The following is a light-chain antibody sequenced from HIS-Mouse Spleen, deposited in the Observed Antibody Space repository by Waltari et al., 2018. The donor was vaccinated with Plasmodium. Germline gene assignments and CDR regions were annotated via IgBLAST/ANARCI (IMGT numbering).Light chain of an antibody. CDR2: GAS. CDR3: QQYNNWPPYT. V-gene: IGKV3-15*01. J-gene: IGKJ2*01. Sequence: DIVMTQSPATLSVSPGERATLSCRASQSVSSNLAWYQQKPGQAPRLLIYGASTRATGSPGRFSGSGSGTEFPLTISSLQSEDFAVYYCQQYNNWPPYTFGQGTKLEIK. CDR1: QSVSSN.